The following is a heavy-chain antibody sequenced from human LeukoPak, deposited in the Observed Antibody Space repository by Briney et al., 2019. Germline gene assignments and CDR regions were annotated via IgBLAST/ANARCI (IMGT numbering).Heavy chain of an antibody. Sequence: SETLSLTCTVSGGSISSGTYYWDWIRQPTGKGLEWIGSIFHSGSTYYNPSLKSRVTMSLDRAKNLLSLNLNSVTAADTAVYYCSRENGAFSPFGYWGQGILVTV. J-gene: IGHJ4*02. CDR3: SRENGAFSPFGY. D-gene: IGHD2-8*01. V-gene: IGHV4-39*07. CDR1: GGSISSGTYY. CDR2: IFHSGST.